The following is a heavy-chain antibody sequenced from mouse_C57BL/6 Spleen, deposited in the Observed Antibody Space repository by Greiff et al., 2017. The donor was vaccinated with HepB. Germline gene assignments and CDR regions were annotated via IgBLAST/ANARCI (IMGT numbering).Heavy chain of an antibody. J-gene: IGHJ2*01. V-gene: IGHV1-82*01. D-gene: IGHD1-1*01. CDR1: GYAFSSSW. CDR3: ARPYYYGSSHFDY. Sequence: QVQLQQSGPELVKPGASVKISCKASGYAFSSSWMNWVKQRPGKGLEWIRRIYPGDGDTNYNGKFKGKATLTADKSSSTAYMQLSSLTSEDSAVYFCARPYYYGSSHFDYWGQGTTLTVSS. CDR2: IYPGDGDT.